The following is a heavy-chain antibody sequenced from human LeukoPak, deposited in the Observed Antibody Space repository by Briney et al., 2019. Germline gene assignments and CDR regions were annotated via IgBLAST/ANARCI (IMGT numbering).Heavy chain of an antibody. D-gene: IGHD2-21*02. CDR3: ARGPSGGYCGGDCWPLFDY. V-gene: IGHV1-69*05. CDR2: IIPIFGTA. J-gene: IGHJ4*02. Sequence: SVKVSCKASGGTFSSYAISWVRQAPGQGLEWMGRIIPIFGTANYAQKFQGRVTITTDESTSTAYMELSSLRSEDTAVYYCARGPSGGYCGGDCWPLFDYWGQGTLVTVSS. CDR1: GGTFSSYA.